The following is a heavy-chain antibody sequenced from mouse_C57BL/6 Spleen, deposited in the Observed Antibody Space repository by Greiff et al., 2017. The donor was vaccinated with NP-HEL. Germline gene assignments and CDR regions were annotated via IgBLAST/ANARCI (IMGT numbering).Heavy chain of an antibody. CDR1: GYTFTSYW. D-gene: IGHD3-2*02. CDR2: IDPSDSYT. J-gene: IGHJ2*01. CDR3: ARLSVGYPFDY. Sequence: QVQLQQSGAELVKPGASVKLSCKASGYTFTSYWMQWVKQRPGQGLEWIGEIDPSDSYTNYNQKFKGKATLTVDTSSSTAYMQLSSLTSEDSAVYYCARLSVGYPFDYWGQGTTLTVSS. V-gene: IGHV1-50*01.